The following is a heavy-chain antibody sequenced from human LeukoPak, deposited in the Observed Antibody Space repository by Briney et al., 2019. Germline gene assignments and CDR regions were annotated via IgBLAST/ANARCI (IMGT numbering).Heavy chain of an antibody. J-gene: IGHJ4*02. Sequence: PSETLSLTCIVSGGSISSSGYYWGWIRQPPGKGLEWIGSIYYSGRTDYNPSLKSRVTISVDTSKNQFSLKLSSVTAADTAVYYCALTKIVATIWGGYYFDYWGQGTLVTVSS. CDR3: ALTKIVATIWGGYYFDY. CDR1: GGSISSSGYY. D-gene: IGHD5-12*01. V-gene: IGHV4-39*07. CDR2: IYYSGRT.